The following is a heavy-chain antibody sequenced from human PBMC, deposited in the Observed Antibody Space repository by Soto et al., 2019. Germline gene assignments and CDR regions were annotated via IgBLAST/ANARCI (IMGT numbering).Heavy chain of an antibody. D-gene: IGHD4-17*01. CDR2: IYYSGST. J-gene: IGHJ3*02. CDR3: ARVGFRHYDYGDYGAFDI. Sequence: QVQLQESGPGLVKPSQTLSLTCTVSGGSISSGGYYWSWIRQHPGKGLEWIGYIYYSGSTYYNPSLKSRVTISVDTSKNQFSLKLSSVTAADMAVYYCARVGFRHYDYGDYGAFDIWGQGTMVTVSS. CDR1: GGSISSGGYY. V-gene: IGHV4-31*03.